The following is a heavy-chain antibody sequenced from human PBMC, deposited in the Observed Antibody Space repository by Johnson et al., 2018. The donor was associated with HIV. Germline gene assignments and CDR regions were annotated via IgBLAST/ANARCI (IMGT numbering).Heavy chain of an antibody. V-gene: IGHV3-30*04. D-gene: IGHD3-22*01. CDR2: ISNDGSNK. Sequence: QVQLMESGGGVVQPGRSLRLSCAASGFTFRNYAMDWVRQAPGKGLEWVAVISNDGSNKQYTDSVKGRVTISRDNSKNTLYLQMNSLRGEDTALYYCARDRRHYYDSSGYPDYDAFDIWGQGTMVTVSS. CDR1: GFTFRNYA. CDR3: ARDRRHYYDSSGYPDYDAFDI. J-gene: IGHJ3*02.